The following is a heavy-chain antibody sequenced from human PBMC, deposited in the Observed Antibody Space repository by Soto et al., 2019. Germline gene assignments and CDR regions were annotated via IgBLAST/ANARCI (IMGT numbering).Heavy chain of an antibody. J-gene: IGHJ6*02. CDR1: GGSISSGGYS. D-gene: IGHD4-17*01. V-gene: IGHV4-30-2*01. CDR3: ARAHYGDYGYGMDV. Sequence: PSETLSVTCAVSGGSISSGGYSWSWIRQPPGKGLEWIGYIYHSGTTYYNPSLKSRVTISVDRSKNQFSLKLSSVTAADTAVYYCARAHYGDYGYGMDVWGQGTTVPVSS. CDR2: IYHSGTT.